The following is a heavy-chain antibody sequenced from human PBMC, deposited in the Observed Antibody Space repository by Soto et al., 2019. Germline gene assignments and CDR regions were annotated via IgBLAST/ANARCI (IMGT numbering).Heavy chain of an antibody. J-gene: IGHJ6*03. D-gene: IGHD5-18*01. CDR3: ARLSDTAMGNYYYYYMDV. CDR2: IYYSGST. Sequence: SETLSLTCTVSGGSISSYYWSWIRQPPGKGLEWIGYIYYSGSTNYNPSLKSRVTISVDTSKNQFSLKLSSVTAADTAVYYCARLSDTAMGNYYYYYMDVWGKGTTVTVSS. CDR1: GGSISSYY. V-gene: IGHV4-59*08.